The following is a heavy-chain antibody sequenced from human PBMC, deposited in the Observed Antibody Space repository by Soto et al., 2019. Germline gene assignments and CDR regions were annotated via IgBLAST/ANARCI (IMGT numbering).Heavy chain of an antibody. D-gene: IGHD7-27*01. J-gene: IGHJ6*02. CDR2: IWYDGSNK. Sequence: VQLVESGGGVVQPGRSLRLSCAASGFTFSSYGMHWVRQAPGKGLEWVAVIWYDGSNKYYADSVKGRFTISRDNSKNTLYLQMNSLRAEDTAVYYCARDRNWVQSYYYYGMDVWGQGTTVTVSS. CDR3: ARDRNWVQSYYYYGMDV. CDR1: GFTFSSYG. V-gene: IGHV3-33*01.